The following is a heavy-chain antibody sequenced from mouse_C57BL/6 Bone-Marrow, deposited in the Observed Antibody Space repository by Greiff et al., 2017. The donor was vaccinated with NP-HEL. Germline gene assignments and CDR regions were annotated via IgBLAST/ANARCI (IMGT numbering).Heavy chain of an antibody. V-gene: IGHV1-82*01. Sequence: QVQLQQSGPELVKPGASVKISCKASGYAFSSSWMNWVKQRPGKGLEWIGRIYPGDGDTNYNGKFKGKATLTADKSSSTAYMQLSSLTSEDSAVYFCARSDYYGRVRDVWGTGTTVTVSS. CDR1: GYAFSSSW. D-gene: IGHD1-1*01. CDR3: ARSDYYGRVRDV. J-gene: IGHJ1*03. CDR2: IYPGDGDT.